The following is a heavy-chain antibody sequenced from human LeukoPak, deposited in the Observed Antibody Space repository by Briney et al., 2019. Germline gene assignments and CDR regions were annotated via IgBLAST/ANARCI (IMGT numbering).Heavy chain of an antibody. CDR2: IYYSGST. D-gene: IGHD3-16*02. CDR3: AREDSRGRLGELSS. CDR1: GGSISSYY. Sequence: SETLSLTCNVSGGSISSYYWSWIRQPPGKGLEWIGYIYYSGSTNYNPSLKSRVTISVDTSKNQFSLKLSSVIAADTAVYYCAREDSRGRLGELSSWGQGTLVTVSS. J-gene: IGHJ5*02. V-gene: IGHV4-59*01.